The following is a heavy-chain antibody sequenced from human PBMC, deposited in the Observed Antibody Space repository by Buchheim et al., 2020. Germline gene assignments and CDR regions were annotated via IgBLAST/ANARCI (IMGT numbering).Heavy chain of an antibody. CDR3: ARDRPFVLIVGENYFDY. CDR1: GGSISSSSYY. J-gene: IGHJ4*02. Sequence: QLQLQESGPGLVKPSETLSLTCTVSGGSISSSSYYWGWIRQPPGKGLEWIGSIYYSGSTYYNPSLKSRVTISLETSKNQFSLKLSSVTAADTAVYYCARDRPFVLIVGENYFDYWGQGTL. CDR2: IYYSGST. V-gene: IGHV4-39*07. D-gene: IGHD1-26*01.